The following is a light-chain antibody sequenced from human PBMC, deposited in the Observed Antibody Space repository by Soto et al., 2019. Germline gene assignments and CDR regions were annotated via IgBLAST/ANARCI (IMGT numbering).Light chain of an antibody. J-gene: IGKJ1*01. CDR3: QQFAISTT. CDR2: DDS. CDR1: HNIERW. Sequence: IQMTQSPSTLSASVGDRFTITCRASHNIERWMAWYQQKPVKSPRLLIFDDSTLHSGVPSRFSGSGSGTDFTLTISSLQPDDFATYYCQQFAISTTFGQGTKVDIK. V-gene: IGKV1-5*01.